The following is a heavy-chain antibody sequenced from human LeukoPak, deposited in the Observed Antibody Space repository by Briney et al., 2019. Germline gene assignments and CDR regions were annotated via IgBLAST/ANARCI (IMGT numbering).Heavy chain of an antibody. CDR2: SNYSGST. Sequence: SETLSLTCTVSGGSISRGGYYWSWIRQHPGKGLEWIGYSNYSGSTYYNPSLKSRVTISVDTSKNRFSLKLSSVTAADTAVYYCARVKFYSWIDYWGQGTLVTVPS. CDR3: ARVKFYSWIDY. CDR1: GGSISRGGYY. D-gene: IGHD4-11*01. V-gene: IGHV4-31*03. J-gene: IGHJ4*02.